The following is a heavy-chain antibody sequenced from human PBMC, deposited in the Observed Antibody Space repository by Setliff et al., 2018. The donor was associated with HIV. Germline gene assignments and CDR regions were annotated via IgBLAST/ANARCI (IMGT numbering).Heavy chain of an antibody. V-gene: IGHV1-24*01. Sequence: ASVKVSCKVSGSTLTELSMHWVRQAPGKGLEWMGSFDPEDGETIYAQKFQGRVTMTEDTSTDTAYMELSSLRSDDTAVYFCARGALLAVFDFDHWGHGTLVTVSS. CDR3: ARGALLAVFDFDH. J-gene: IGHJ4*01. D-gene: IGHD3-10*01. CDR1: GSTLTELS. CDR2: FDPEDGET.